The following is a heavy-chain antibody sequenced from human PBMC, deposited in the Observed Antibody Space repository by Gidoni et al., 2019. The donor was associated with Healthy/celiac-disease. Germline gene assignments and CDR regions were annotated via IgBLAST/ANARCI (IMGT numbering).Heavy chain of an antibody. D-gene: IGHD3-10*01. CDR2: IYYSGST. J-gene: IGHJ4*02. CDR3: ASRPYYYGSGSYFDY. V-gene: IGHV4-59*01. Sequence: QVQLQASGPGLVKPSETLSLTCTVYGGSISSYYGSWIRQPPGKVLEWIGYIYYSGSTNYNPSLKSRVTISVDTSKNQFSLKLSSVTAADTAVYYCASRPYYYGSGSYFDYWGQGTLVTVSS. CDR1: GGSISSYY.